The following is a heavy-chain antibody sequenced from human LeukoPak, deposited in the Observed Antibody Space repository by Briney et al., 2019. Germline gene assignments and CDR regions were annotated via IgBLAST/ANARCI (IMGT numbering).Heavy chain of an antibody. D-gene: IGHD3-10*01. Sequence: GGSLRLSCAASGFTVSSNYMSWVRQAPGKGLEWVSSISSSSSYIYYADSVKGRFTISRDNAKNSLYLQMNSLRAEDTAVYYCARTSFGELLIDYWGQGTLVTVSS. CDR1: GFTVSSNY. V-gene: IGHV3-21*01. J-gene: IGHJ4*02. CDR2: ISSSSSYI. CDR3: ARTSFGELLIDY.